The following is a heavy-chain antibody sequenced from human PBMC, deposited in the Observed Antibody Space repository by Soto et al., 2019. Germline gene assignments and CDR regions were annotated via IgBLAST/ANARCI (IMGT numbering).Heavy chain of an antibody. Sequence: EVQLVESGGGLVQPGGSLRLSCAASGFTFSSYWMHWVRQAPGKGLVWVSRINSDGGSTNYADSVKGRFTISRDSAKNTLYLQMNCLRAEDTAVYYCASPAMVRVGALDIWGQGTMVTVSS. CDR2: INSDGGST. V-gene: IGHV3-74*01. CDR3: ASPAMVRVGALDI. CDR1: GFTFSSYW. J-gene: IGHJ3*02. D-gene: IGHD5-18*01.